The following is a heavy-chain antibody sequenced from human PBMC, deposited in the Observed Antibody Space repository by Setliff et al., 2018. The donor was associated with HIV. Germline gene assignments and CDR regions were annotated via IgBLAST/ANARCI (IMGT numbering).Heavy chain of an antibody. V-gene: IGHV3-30*04. CDR2: ISYDGNNK. CDR1: GFPFSSYA. CDR3: ARDSELVALAATADYYYFMDV. Sequence: PGGSLRLSCAASGFPFSSYAMHWVRQAPGKGLRWVAVISYDGNNKYYADSVKGRFTISRDNSKNTLNLQMNSLRAEDTAVYYCARDSELVALAATADYYYFMDVWGKGTTVTVS. J-gene: IGHJ6*03. D-gene: IGHD2-15*01.